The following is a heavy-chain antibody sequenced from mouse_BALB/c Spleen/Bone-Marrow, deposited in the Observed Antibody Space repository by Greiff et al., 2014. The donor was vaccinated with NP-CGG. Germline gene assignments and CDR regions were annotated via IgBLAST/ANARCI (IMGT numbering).Heavy chain of an antibody. CDR2: ISSGSSTI. V-gene: IGHV5-17*02. CDR1: GFTFSSFG. Sequence: EVQLQQSGGGLVQPGGSRKLSCAASGFTFSSFGMHWVRQAPEKGLEWVAYISSGSSTIYYADTVKGRFTISRDNPKNTLFLQMTSLRSEDTAMYYCARERRYYGCIYDYYALDYWGQGTSVTVSS. J-gene: IGHJ4*01. D-gene: IGHD1-1*01. CDR3: ARERRYYGCIYDYYALDY.